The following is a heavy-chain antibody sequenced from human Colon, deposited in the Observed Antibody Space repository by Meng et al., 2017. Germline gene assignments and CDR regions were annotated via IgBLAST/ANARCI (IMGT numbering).Heavy chain of an antibody. D-gene: IGHD3-9*01. Sequence: QESGPGLVNPSGPLSLTCAVSSGSISSRNWWRWVRQPPGKGLEWIGEISQSGTTYYNPSLKSRVTITGDWSKNQFSLNLNSVTAADTALYYCVRQGMTSYSWGYWGQGTLVTVSS. CDR2: ISQSGTT. CDR1: SGSISSRNW. CDR3: VRQGMTSYSWGY. J-gene: IGHJ4*02. V-gene: IGHV4-4*02.